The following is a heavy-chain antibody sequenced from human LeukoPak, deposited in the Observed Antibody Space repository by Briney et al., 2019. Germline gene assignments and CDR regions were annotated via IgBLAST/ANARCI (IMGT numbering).Heavy chain of an antibody. CDR1: GGSISSGSYY. CDR2: IYTSGST. V-gene: IGHV4-61*02. D-gene: IGHD6-13*01. CDR3: AREGLDNSSWYYFDY. J-gene: IGHJ4*02. Sequence: SQTLSLTCTVSGGSISSGSYYWSWIRQPDGKELEWIGRIYTSGSTNYNPSLKSRVTISVDTSKNQFSLKLSSVTAADTAVYYCAREGLDNSSWYYFDYWGQGTLVTVSS.